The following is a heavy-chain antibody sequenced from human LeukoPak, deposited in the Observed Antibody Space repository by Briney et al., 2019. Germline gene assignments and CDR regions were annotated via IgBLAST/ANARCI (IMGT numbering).Heavy chain of an antibody. Sequence: GGSLRLSCAASGFTFSSYSMNWVRQAPGKGLEWVSSISSSGSYIYYADSVKGRFTISRDNAKNSLYLQMNSLRAEDTAVHYCARDPMVRGVIRYFDYWGQGTLVTVSS. D-gene: IGHD3-10*01. J-gene: IGHJ4*02. CDR2: ISSSGSYI. V-gene: IGHV3-21*01. CDR1: GFTFSSYS. CDR3: ARDPMVRGVIRYFDY.